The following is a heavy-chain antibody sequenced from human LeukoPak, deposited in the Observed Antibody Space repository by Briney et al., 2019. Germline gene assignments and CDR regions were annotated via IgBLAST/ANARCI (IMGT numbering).Heavy chain of an antibody. CDR1: GGSFSGYY. V-gene: IGHV4-34*01. D-gene: IGHD5-18*01. CDR3: AREHTAMGSGPFSYYFDY. J-gene: IGHJ4*02. CDR2: INHSGST. Sequence: SETLSLTCAVYGGSFSGYYWSWIRQPSGKGLEWIGEINHSGSTNYNPSLKSRVTISVDTSKNQFSLKLSSVTAADTAVYYCAREHTAMGSGPFSYYFDYWGQGTLVTVSS.